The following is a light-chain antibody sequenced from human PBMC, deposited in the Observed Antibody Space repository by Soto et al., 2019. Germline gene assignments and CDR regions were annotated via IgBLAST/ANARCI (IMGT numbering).Light chain of an antibody. CDR2: EVN. V-gene: IGLV2-14*01. CDR1: SSDIGRYNY. CDR3: TSCITANTRCV. J-gene: IGLJ1*01. Sequence: QSARTRPSSVSGSPGQSITISCTVTSSDIGRYNYVSWFQQHPGKVPKLVIFEVNYRPSGVSDRFSGSKSGNTASLTITGIQAEHEADYYCTSCITANTRCVFGSGTKVTVL.